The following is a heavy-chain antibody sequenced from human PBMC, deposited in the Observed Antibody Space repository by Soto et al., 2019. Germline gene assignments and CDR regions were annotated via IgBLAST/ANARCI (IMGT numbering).Heavy chain of an antibody. V-gene: IGHV4-38-2*01. J-gene: IGHJ4*02. CDR2: MYHDGNT. Sequence: SLTCAVSGYSISSGCFWGWIRQPPGKGLEWIANMYHDGNTHYNPSLKSRVTISVDTSKNQFSLKLSSVTAADTAVYYCARVLRYFDWFFEDYWGQGTLVTVSS. D-gene: IGHD3-9*01. CDR1: GYSISSGCF. CDR3: ARVLRYFDWFFEDY.